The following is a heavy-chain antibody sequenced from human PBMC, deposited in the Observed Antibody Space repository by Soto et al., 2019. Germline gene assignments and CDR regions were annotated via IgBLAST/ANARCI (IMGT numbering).Heavy chain of an antibody. CDR1: GGTFSSYA. J-gene: IGHJ6*02. D-gene: IGHD1-26*01. Sequence: QVKLVQSGAEVKKPGSSVKVSCKASGGTFSSYAISWVRQAPGQGLEWMGGIIPIFGTANYAQKFQGRVTITADESTSTAYMELSSLRSEDTAVYYCARGVGLQSIAGPLYYYGMDVWGQGTTVTVSS. CDR3: ARGVGLQSIAGPLYYYGMDV. V-gene: IGHV1-69*12. CDR2: IIPIFGTA.